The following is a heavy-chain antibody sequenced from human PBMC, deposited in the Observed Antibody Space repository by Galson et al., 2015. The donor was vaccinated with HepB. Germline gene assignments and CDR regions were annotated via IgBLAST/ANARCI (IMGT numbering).Heavy chain of an antibody. CDR1: GFTFSGSA. CDR2: IRSKANSYAT. D-gene: IGHD3-22*01. Sequence: SLRLSCAASGFTFSGSAMHWVRQASGKGLEWVGRIRSKANSYATAYAASVKGRFTISRDDSKNTAYLQMNSLKTEDTAVYYCTRHEFVVSGYYGDLFDYWGQGTLVTVSS. V-gene: IGHV3-73*01. J-gene: IGHJ4*02. CDR3: TRHEFVVSGYYGDLFDY.